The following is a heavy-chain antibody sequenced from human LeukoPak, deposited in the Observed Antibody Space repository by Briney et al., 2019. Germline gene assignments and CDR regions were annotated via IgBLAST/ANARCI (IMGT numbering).Heavy chain of an antibody. V-gene: IGHV1-8*01. Sequence: ASVKVSCKASGYTFTSYDINWVRQATGQGLEWMGWMNPNSGNTGYAQEFQGRVTMTRNTSISTAYMELSSLRSEDTAVYYCARGFRYCSSTSCSFYYFDYWGQGTLVTVSS. J-gene: IGHJ4*02. CDR1: GYTFTSYD. CDR3: ARGFRYCSSTSCSFYYFDY. CDR2: MNPNSGNT. D-gene: IGHD2-2*01.